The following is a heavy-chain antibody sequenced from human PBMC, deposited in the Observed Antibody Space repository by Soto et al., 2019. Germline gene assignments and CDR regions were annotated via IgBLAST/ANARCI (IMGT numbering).Heavy chain of an antibody. D-gene: IGHD2-2*02. J-gene: IGHJ3*02. CDR3: ARIRCSSTSCYSRSVFAI. CDR1: GGSISSYY. V-gene: IGHV4-59*01. CDR2: IYYSGST. Sequence: PSETLSLTCTVSGGSISSYYWSWIRQPPGKGLEWIGYIYYSGSTNYNPSLKSRVTISVDTSKNQFSLKLSSVTAADTAVYYCARIRCSSTSCYSRSVFAIWGQGTMVTVSS.